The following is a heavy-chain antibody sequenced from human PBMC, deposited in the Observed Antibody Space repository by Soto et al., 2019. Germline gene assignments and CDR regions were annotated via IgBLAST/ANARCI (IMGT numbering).Heavy chain of an antibody. Sequence: QVQLVQSGAEVKKPGSSVKVSCRASGGTFSNYAISWVRQAPGQGLEWMGGIIPIFGTANYAQKFQGRVTITADESTTTAYMELSSLRSEDTAIYYWTSGYFYASTGYYPAEYFQHWGQGTLVTVSS. CDR2: IIPIFGTA. V-gene: IGHV1-69*01. D-gene: IGHD3-22*01. CDR1: GGTFSNYA. CDR3: TSGYFYASTGYYPAEYFQH. J-gene: IGHJ1*01.